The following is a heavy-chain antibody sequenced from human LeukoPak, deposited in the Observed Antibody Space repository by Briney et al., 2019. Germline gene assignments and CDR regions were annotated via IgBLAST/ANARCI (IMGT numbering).Heavy chain of an antibody. CDR3: ARAKPNWNPPDY. J-gene: IGHJ4*02. V-gene: IGHV4-59*08. D-gene: IGHD1-1*01. CDR1: GDSVRNNY. Sequence: PSETLSLTCTVSGDSVRNNYWSWIRQPPGKGLEWIGYIYNSGSTSYNPSIKSRVTISVDTSKNQFSLKLSSVTAADTAVYYCARAKPNWNPPDYWGQGTLVSVSS. CDR2: IYNSGST.